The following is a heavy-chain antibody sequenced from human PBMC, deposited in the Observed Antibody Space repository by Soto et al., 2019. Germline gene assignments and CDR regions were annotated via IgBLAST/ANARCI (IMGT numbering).Heavy chain of an antibody. D-gene: IGHD6-13*01. Sequence: QLQLQESGPGLVKPSETLSLTYTVSGGSISSSSYYWGWIRQPPGKGLEWIGSIYYSGSTYYNPSLKSRVTISVDTSKNQFSLKLSSVTAADTAVYYCARRFRAAAGTLYWGQGTLVTVSS. J-gene: IGHJ4*02. CDR3: ARRFRAAAGTLY. CDR2: IYYSGST. V-gene: IGHV4-39*01. CDR1: GGSISSSSYY.